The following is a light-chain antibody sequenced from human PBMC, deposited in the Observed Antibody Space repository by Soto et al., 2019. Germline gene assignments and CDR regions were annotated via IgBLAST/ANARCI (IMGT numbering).Light chain of an antibody. CDR3: CSYAGSSTPLYV. CDR2: EVN. J-gene: IGLJ1*01. CDR1: SSDVGGYNY. V-gene: IGLV2-14*01. Sequence: QSALTQPASVSGSPGQSITISCTGTSSDVGGYNYVSWYQQHPGKAPKLMIYEVNNRPSGVSNRFSGSKSGNTASLTISGLQAEDEADYYCCSYAGSSTPLYVFGTGTKLTVL.